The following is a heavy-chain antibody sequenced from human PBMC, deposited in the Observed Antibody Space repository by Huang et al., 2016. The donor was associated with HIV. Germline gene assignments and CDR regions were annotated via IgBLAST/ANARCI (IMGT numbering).Heavy chain of an antibody. Sequence: QVQLVESGGGVVQPGGSLRLSCTASGFTFCSFGIHWVRQAPGKGLEWVAFIRYDGNNYYYADSVRGRFTISRDNSKDTLYLQMNRLRPDDSAVYYCTKDLTYTFGRHFDYWGRGTLVTVSS. V-gene: IGHV3-30*02. CDR3: TKDLTYTFGRHFDY. J-gene: IGHJ4*02. CDR2: IRYDGNNY. D-gene: IGHD3-3*01. CDR1: GFTFCSFG.